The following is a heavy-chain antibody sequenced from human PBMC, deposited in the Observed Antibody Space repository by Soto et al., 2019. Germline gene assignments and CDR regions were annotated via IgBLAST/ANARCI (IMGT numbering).Heavy chain of an antibody. CDR3: ARMGCTNGVCYTLSWFDP. CDR2: IYYSGST. J-gene: IGHJ5*02. V-gene: IGHV4-31*03. Sequence: SETLSLTCTVSGVSISSGGYYWSWIRQHPGKGLEWIGYIYYSGSTYYNPSLKSRVTISVDTSKNQFSLKLSSVTAADTAVYYCARMGCTNGVCYTLSWFDPWGQGTLVTVSS. D-gene: IGHD2-8*01. CDR1: GVSISSGGYY.